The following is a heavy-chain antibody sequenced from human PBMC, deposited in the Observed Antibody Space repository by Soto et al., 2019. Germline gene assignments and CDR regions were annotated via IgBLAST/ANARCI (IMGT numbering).Heavy chain of an antibody. CDR1: GGSISSSSYY. D-gene: IGHD3-22*01. V-gene: IGHV4-39*01. CDR3: ARHTYDSSGYYSPYFDY. CDR2: IYYSGST. Sequence: LSLTCTVSGGSISSSSYYWGWIRQPPGKGLEWIGSIYYSGSTYYNPSLKSRVTISVDTSKNQFSLKLSSVTAADTAVYYCARHTYDSSGYYSPYFDYWGQGTLVTVS. J-gene: IGHJ4*02.